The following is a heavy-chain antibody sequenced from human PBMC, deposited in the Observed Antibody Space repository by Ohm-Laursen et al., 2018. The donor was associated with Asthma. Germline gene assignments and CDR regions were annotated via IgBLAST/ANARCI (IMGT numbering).Heavy chain of an antibody. CDR1: GGSISSAY. Sequence: GTLSLTCTVPGGSISSAYWYWIRQPPGKGLEWIGYILYTGSTNYNPSLKSRVTISVDTSKNQFSLKLSSVSAADTAVYYCARDRRELRRMGAFDIWGQGTMVTVSS. CDR2: ILYTGST. J-gene: IGHJ3*02. D-gene: IGHD1-26*01. V-gene: IGHV4-59*01. CDR3: ARDRRELRRMGAFDI.